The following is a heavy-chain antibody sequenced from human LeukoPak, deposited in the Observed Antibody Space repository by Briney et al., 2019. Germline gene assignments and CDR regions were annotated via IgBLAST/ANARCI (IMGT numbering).Heavy chain of an antibody. V-gene: IGHV5-51*03. CDR2: IYPGDSDT. Sequence: KPGESLKISCKGSEYSFTSYSIGWVRQMPGKGLEWMGNIYPGDSDTRYSPSFQGQVTISADKSISTAYLQWSSLKASDTAMYYCARNPVAGTAFWYFDLWGRGTLVTVSS. CDR1: EYSFTSYS. J-gene: IGHJ2*01. D-gene: IGHD6-19*01. CDR3: ARNPVAGTAFWYFDL.